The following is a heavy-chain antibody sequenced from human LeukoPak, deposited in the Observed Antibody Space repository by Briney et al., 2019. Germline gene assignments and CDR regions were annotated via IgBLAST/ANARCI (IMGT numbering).Heavy chain of an antibody. Sequence: SGTLSLTCAVSGGSISSSNWWSWVRQPPGEGLGWIGEIYHSGSTNYNPSLKSRVTISVDKSKNQFSLKLSSVTAADTAVYYCARDLTVTTIAFDIWGQGTMVTVSS. V-gene: IGHV4-4*02. CDR1: GGSISSSNW. CDR2: IYHSGST. J-gene: IGHJ3*02. CDR3: ARDLTVTTIAFDI. D-gene: IGHD4-17*01.